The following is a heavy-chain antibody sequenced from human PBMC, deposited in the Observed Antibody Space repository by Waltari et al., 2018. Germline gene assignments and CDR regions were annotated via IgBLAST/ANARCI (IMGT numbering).Heavy chain of an antibody. CDR2: IIPRFQEG. V-gene: IGHV1-69*01. J-gene: IGHJ4*02. CDR1: GGSFPTFG. CDR3: AGGTPLRFFVH. Sequence: QVQLVQSGSEVKTPGSSVKVSCKAAGGSFPTFGLYWGRRASGQGRDWMGGIIPRFQEGAYAKEFQGIGSITADDYTGTAYMERTSRRFEDTAVYYCAGGTPLRFFVHWGQGTRVTVSS.